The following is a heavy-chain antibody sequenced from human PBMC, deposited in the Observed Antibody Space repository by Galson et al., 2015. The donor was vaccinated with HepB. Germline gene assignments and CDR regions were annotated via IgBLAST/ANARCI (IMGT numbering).Heavy chain of an antibody. CDR3: ARDRSTMIVVVITLHDAFDI. J-gene: IGHJ3*02. CDR2: ISYDGSNK. CDR1: GFTFSSYA. D-gene: IGHD3-22*01. Sequence: SLRLSCAASGFTFSSYAMHWVRQAPGKGLEWVAVISYDGSNKYYADSVKGRFTISRDNPKNTLYLQMNSLRAEDTAVYYCARDRSTMIVVVITLHDAFDIWGQGTMVTVSS. V-gene: IGHV3-30-3*01.